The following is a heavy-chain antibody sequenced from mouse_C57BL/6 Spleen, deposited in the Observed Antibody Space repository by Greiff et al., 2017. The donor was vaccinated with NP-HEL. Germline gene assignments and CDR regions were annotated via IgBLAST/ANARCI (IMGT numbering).Heavy chain of an antibody. CDR2: IHPNSGST. J-gene: IGHJ2*01. D-gene: IGHD1-1*01. CDR3: ARSENYYGSSYFDY. CDR1: GYTFTSYW. Sequence: QVHVKQPGAELVKPGASVKLSCKASGYTFTSYWMHWVKQRPGQGLEWIGMIHPNSGSTNYNEKFKSKATLTVDKSSSTAYMQLSSLTSEDSAVYYCARSENYYGSSYFDYWGQGTTLTVSS. V-gene: IGHV1-64*01.